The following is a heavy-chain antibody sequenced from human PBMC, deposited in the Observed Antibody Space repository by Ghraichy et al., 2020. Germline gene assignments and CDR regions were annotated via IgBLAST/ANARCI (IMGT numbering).Heavy chain of an antibody. D-gene: IGHD2-2*01. Sequence: GESLNISCAASGFTFSTYAMSWVRQAPGKGLEWVSAISGVSGSTYYADSVKGRFTISKDNSKNTLYLQMNSLRAEDTAVYYCAKGVSSTSCYGLCYYYAMDVWGQGTTVTVSS. CDR1: GFTFSTYA. CDR2: ISGVSGST. J-gene: IGHJ6*02. CDR3: AKGVSSTSCYGLCYYYAMDV. V-gene: IGHV3-23*01.